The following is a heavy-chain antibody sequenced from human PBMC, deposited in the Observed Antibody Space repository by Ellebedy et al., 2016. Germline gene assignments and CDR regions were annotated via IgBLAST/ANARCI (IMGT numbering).Heavy chain of an antibody. CDR2: ISGSGGST. CDR1: GFTVSSNY. J-gene: IGHJ4*02. D-gene: IGHD3-3*02. Sequence: GESLKISCAASGFTVSSNYMSWVRQAPGKGLEWVSVISGSGGSTYYADSVKGRFTISRDNSKNTLYLQMNSLRAEDTAVYYCARSPQHFYYFDYWGQGTLVTVSS. CDR3: ARSPQHFYYFDY. V-gene: IGHV3-66*01.